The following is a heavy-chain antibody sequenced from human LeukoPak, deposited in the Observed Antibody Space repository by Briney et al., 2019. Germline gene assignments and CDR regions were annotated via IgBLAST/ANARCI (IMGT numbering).Heavy chain of an antibody. Sequence: SETLSLTCTVSGVSISSGGYYWSWLRQHPGKGLEWIGYIYYSGSTYYNPSLKSRVTISVDTSKNQFSLKLSSVTAADTAVYYCARGRSGPTAAPDYWGQGTLVTVSS. CDR1: GVSISSGGYY. V-gene: IGHV4-31*03. D-gene: IGHD2-21*02. J-gene: IGHJ4*02. CDR2: IYYSGST. CDR3: ARGRSGPTAAPDY.